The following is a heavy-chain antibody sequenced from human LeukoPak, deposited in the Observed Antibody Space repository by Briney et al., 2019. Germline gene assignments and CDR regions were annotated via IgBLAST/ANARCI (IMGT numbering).Heavy chain of an antibody. CDR1: GFTFSSYW. CDR3: ARDTRYCSGGSCYYMDV. V-gene: IGHV3-7*03. Sequence: PGGSLRLSCAASGFTFSSYWMSWVRQAPGKGLEWVANIKQDGSEKYYVDSVKGRFTISRDNAKNSLYLQMNSLRAEDTAVYYCARDTRYCSGGSCYYMDVWGKGTTVTVSS. D-gene: IGHD2-15*01. J-gene: IGHJ6*03. CDR2: IKQDGSEK.